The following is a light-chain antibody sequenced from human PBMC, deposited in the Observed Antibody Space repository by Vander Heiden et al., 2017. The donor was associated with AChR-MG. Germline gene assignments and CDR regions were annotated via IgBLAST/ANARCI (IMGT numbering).Light chain of an antibody. V-gene: IGKV3D-11*02. Sequence: EIVLTQSPATLSLSPGERATVSCRASQTLSKYLAWYQHKPGQAPRLLMYDATNRATGIPKRFSASGYGKDFTLTISSLEPEEFAIYYCQQRTIGHPKSITFGQGTRLEI. CDR2: DAT. CDR1: QTLSKY. CDR3: QQRTIGHPKSIT. J-gene: IGKJ5*01.